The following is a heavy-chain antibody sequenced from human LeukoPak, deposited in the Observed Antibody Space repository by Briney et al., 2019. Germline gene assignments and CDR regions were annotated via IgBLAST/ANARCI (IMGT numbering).Heavy chain of an antibody. CDR2: ISSSSSYI. D-gene: IGHD3-10*01. CDR3: ASSRLGESFDY. Sequence: GGSLRLSCAASGFTFSSYSMNWVRQAPGKGLEWVSSISSSSSYIYYADSVKGRFTISRDNAKNSLYLQMNCLRAEDTAVYYCASSRLGESFDYWGQGTLVTVSS. J-gene: IGHJ4*02. CDR1: GFTFSSYS. V-gene: IGHV3-21*01.